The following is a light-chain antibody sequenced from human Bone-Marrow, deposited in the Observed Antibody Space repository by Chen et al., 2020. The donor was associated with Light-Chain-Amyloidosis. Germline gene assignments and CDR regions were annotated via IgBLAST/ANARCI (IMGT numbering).Light chain of an antibody. CDR2: EVT. V-gene: IGLV2-14*01. CDR1: SSDVGGDNH. J-gene: IGLJ1*01. CDR3: SSYTITNTLV. Sequence: QSALTQPASVSGSPGQSITISCTGTSSDVGGDNHVSWYQQPPDKAPKLMIYEVTNRPSWVPDRFSGSKSDNTASLTISELQTESEADYFCSSYTITNTLVFGSGTRVTVL.